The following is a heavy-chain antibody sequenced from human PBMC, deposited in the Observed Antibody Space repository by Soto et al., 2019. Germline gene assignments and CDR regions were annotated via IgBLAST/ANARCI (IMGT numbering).Heavy chain of an antibody. D-gene: IGHD2-21*01. Sequence: GRWRRLAXVPAASIFTDLSTACIRQAPGKGLECVSCISNGDENTQYAGSVKGGFTVSRDNAKKVLLLQMSSLRVDDTAVHYCARDPKRRDGYNFDSWGRGALVTVSS. J-gene: IGHJ4*02. V-gene: IGHV3-11*01. CDR2: ISNGDENT. CDR1: ASIFTDLS. CDR3: ARDPKRRDGYNFDS.